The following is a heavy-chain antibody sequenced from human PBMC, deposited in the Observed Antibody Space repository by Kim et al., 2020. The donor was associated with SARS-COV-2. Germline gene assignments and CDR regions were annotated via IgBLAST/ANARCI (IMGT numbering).Heavy chain of an antibody. CDR3: AKCPSGNCSPAANGFDP. Sequence: GGSLRLSCAASGFTFSSSALSWVRQAPGKGLEWVSAISGSGGSTYYAYSVQGRFTISRDNSNNTLYLQLNSLRPEATAVYYCAKCPSGNCSPAANGFDP. CDR1: GFTFSSSA. V-gene: IGHV3-23*01. J-gene: IGHJ5*02. CDR2: ISGSGGST. D-gene: IGHD2-15*01.